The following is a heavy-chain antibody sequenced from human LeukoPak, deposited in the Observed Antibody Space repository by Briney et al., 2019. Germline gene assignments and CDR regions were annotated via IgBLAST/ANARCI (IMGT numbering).Heavy chain of an antibody. CDR3: ARGSGYYYDSSGDIRFDP. J-gene: IGHJ5*02. D-gene: IGHD3-22*01. V-gene: IGHV1-69*13. Sequence: ASVKVSCKASGGTFSSYAISWVRQAPGQGLGWMGGIIPIFGTANYAQKFQGRVTITADESTSTAYMELSSLRSEDTAVYYCARGSGYYYDSSGDIRFDPWGQGTLVTVSS. CDR1: GGTFSSYA. CDR2: IIPIFGTA.